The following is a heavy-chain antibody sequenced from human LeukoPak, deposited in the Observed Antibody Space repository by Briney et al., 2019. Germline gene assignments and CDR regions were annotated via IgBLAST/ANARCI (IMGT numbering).Heavy chain of an antibody. CDR1: GYTFTGYY. Sequence: ASVKVSCKASGYTFTGYYMHWVRQAPGQGLEWMGIINPSGGSTSYAQKFQGRVTMTRDTSTSTVYMELSSLRSEDTAVYYCIWGDSSGYIGPWGQGTLVTVSS. CDR3: IWGDSSGYIGP. CDR2: INPSGGST. D-gene: IGHD3-22*01. J-gene: IGHJ5*02. V-gene: IGHV1-46*01.